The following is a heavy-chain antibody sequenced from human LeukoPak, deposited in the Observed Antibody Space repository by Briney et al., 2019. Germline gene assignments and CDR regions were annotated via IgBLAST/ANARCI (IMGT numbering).Heavy chain of an antibody. J-gene: IGHJ4*02. Sequence: SETLSLTCTVSGGSITSYYWSWIRQPPGKGLEWIGYIYYSGSTNYNPSLKSRVTISVDTSKNQFSLKLSSVTAADTAVYYCARGPDSSGYHFDYWGQGTLVTVSS. CDR2: IYYSGST. D-gene: IGHD3-22*01. CDR3: ARGPDSSGYHFDY. V-gene: IGHV4-59*01. CDR1: GGSITSYY.